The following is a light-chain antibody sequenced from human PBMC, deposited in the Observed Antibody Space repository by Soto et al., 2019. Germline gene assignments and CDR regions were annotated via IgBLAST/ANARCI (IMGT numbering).Light chain of an antibody. V-gene: IGKV1-39*01. Sequence: DIQMTQSPSSLSASVGDRVTITCRASHSVGKSLNWYQQKPGKAPKLLIYAVSNLQDGVSSRFSGSGSGTDFTLTISSLQPEDSATYYCQQSGYLPRTFGQGTKVEVK. CDR1: HSVGKS. CDR2: AVS. J-gene: IGKJ1*01. CDR3: QQSGYLPRT.